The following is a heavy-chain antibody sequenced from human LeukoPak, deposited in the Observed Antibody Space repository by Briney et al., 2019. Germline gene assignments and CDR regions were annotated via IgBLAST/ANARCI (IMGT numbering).Heavy chain of an antibody. J-gene: IGHJ4*02. V-gene: IGHV4-30-4*01. Sequence: SQTLSLTCTVSGGSISSGDYYWSWIRQPPGKGLEWIGYIYYSGSTYYNPSLKSRVTISVDTSMNQFSLKLTSVTVADTAVYYCARDRGGYQMDYWGQGTLVTVSS. CDR2: IYYSGST. CDR1: GGSISSGDYY. D-gene: IGHD2-15*01. CDR3: ARDRGGYQMDY.